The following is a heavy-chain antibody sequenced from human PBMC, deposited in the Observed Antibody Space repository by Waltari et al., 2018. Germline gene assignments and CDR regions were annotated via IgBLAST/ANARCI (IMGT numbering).Heavy chain of an antibody. CDR1: GYSISSGYY. V-gene: IGHV4-38-2*01. Sequence: QVQLQESGPGLVKPSETLSLTCAVSGYSISSGYYWGWIRQPPGKGLEWIGRIYHSGVTYYHPSLKSHGTISVDTAKNQFSLKLSSVTAADTAVYYCARGVPYDFWSGYPHGGVNYYYGMDVWGQGTTVTVSS. J-gene: IGHJ6*02. D-gene: IGHD3-3*01. CDR2: IYHSGVT. CDR3: ARGVPYDFWSGYPHGGVNYYYGMDV.